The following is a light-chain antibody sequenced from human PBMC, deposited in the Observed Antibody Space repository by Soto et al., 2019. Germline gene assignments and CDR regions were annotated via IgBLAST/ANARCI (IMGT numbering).Light chain of an antibody. CDR1: QSISSY. CDR2: AAS. J-gene: IGKJ1*01. CDR3: RQSYSTPQA. Sequence: DIQMTQSPSSLSASVGDRVTITCRASQSISSYLNWYQQKPGKAPKLLIYAASSLQSGVPSRFSGSGYGTDFTLAISSLKPEDFATYYCRQSYSTPQACGQGTKVDIK. V-gene: IGKV1-39*01.